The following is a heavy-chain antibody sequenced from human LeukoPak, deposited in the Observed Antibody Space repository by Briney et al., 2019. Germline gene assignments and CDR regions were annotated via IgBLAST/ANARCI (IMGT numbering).Heavy chain of an antibody. CDR2: IIPIFGTA. D-gene: IGHD3-3*01. V-gene: IGHV1-69*13. CDR1: GGTFSSYA. J-gene: IGHJ4*02. CDR3: ARAPVYDFWSGYGDY. Sequence: ASVKVSCKASGGTFSSYAIRWVRQAPGQGPEWMGGIIPIFGTANYAQKFQGRVTITADESTSTAYMELSSLRSEDTAVYYCARAPVYDFWSGYGDYWGQGTLVTVSS.